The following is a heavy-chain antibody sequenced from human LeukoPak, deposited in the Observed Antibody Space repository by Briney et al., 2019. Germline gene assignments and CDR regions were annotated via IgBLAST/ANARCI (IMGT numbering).Heavy chain of an antibody. Sequence: ASVKVSCKASGYTFSGNFLHWVRQAPGQGLEWMGWINPSNGDTNYAQKFQGRVTMTRDTSISTAYMELRSLRSDDTAVYYCASHGKKGLAALDWFDPWGQGTLVTVSS. CDR1: GYTFSGNF. D-gene: IGHD6-6*01. CDR3: ASHGKKGLAALDWFDP. CDR2: INPSNGDT. J-gene: IGHJ5*02. V-gene: IGHV1-2*02.